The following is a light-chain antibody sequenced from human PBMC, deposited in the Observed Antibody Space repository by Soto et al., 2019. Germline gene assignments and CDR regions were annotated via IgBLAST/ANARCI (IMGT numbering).Light chain of an antibody. CDR3: QQYNSWPPIT. CDR2: GAS. Sequence: EVVMTQSPATLSVSPGERATLSCRASESVSSNLAWYQQRPGQAPRLVIYGASTRANGIPARFSGGGSGTELTLTISSLQSEDFAVYDCQQYNSWPPITFGQGTRLEIK. J-gene: IGKJ5*01. CDR1: ESVSSN. V-gene: IGKV3-15*01.